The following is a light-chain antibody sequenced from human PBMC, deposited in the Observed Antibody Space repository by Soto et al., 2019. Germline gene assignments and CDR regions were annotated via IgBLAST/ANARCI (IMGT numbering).Light chain of an antibody. J-gene: IGKJ5*01. Sequence: EIVMTQSPATLSVSPGERATLSCRASQSVGSNLAWYQHKPGQAPRLLVYDTSTRATGIPDRYSGSGSGTDFTLTISRLEPEDFAVFFCQQYGTSEIIFGQGTRLEIK. V-gene: IGKV3D-15*01. CDR1: QSVGSN. CDR2: DTS. CDR3: QQYGTSEII.